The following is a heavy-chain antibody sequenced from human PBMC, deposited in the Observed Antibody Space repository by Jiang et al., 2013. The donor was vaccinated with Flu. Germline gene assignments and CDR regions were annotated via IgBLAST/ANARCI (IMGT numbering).Heavy chain of an antibody. D-gene: IGHD3-10*01. J-gene: IGHJ4*02. Sequence: LVEVWGRAWSSLGRSLRLSCVASGFAFRRYGMHWVRQAPGKGLEWVAVVWFDGSKAFYEESVKGRFTISRDNSKNTTYLHMDRLRAEDTSMYYCAINAARFGYSWGRGTLVSVS. V-gene: IGHV3-33*03. CDR3: AINAARFGYS. CDR2: VWFDGSKA. CDR1: GFAFRRYG.